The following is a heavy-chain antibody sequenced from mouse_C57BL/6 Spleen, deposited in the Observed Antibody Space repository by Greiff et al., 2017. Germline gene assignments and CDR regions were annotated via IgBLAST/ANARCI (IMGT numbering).Heavy chain of an antibody. J-gene: IGHJ2*01. V-gene: IGHV1-4*01. CDR2: INPSSGYT. CDR1: GYTFTSYT. CDR3: ARWGWLPYFDY. Sequence: VQLQQSGAELARPGASVKMSCKASGYTFTSYTMHWVKQRPGQGLEWIGYINPSSGYTKYNQKFKDKATLPADKSSSTAYMQLSSLTSEDSAVYYCARWGWLPYFDYWGQGTTLTVSS. D-gene: IGHD2-3*01.